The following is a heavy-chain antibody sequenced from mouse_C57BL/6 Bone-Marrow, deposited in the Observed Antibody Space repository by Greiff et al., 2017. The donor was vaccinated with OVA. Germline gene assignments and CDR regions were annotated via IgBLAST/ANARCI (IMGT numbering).Heavy chain of an antibody. CDR3: TPLVFDY. J-gene: IGHJ2*01. CDR2: IDPENGDT. Sequence: VQLQQSGAELVRPGASVKLSCTASGFNIKDAYMHWVKQRPEQGLEWIGWIDPENGDTEYASKFQGQATITADTSSNTAYLQLSSLTSEDTAVYYCTPLVFDYWGQGTTLTVSS. CDR1: GFNIKDAY. V-gene: IGHV14-4*01.